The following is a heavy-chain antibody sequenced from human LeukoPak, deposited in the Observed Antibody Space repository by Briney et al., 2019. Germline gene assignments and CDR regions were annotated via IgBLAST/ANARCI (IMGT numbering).Heavy chain of an antibody. D-gene: IGHD3-22*01. J-gene: IGHJ4*02. CDR3: AREGYDSSGYYYS. Sequence: GGSLRLSCAASGFTFSDYYMSWIRQAPGKGLEWVSYISSSSSYTNYADSVKGRFTIFRDNAKNSLYLQMNSLRAEDTAVYYCAREGYDSSGYYYSWGQGTLVTVSS. CDR2: ISSSSSYT. V-gene: IGHV3-11*06. CDR1: GFTFSDYY.